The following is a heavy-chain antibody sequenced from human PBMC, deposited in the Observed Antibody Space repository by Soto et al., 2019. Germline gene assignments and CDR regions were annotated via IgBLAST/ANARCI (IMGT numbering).Heavy chain of an antibody. J-gene: IGHJ6*02. CDR3: TREGSAPYYYYGMDA. CDR1: GYTFTTYG. V-gene: IGHV1-18*01. D-gene: IGHD3-10*01. Sequence: QVQLEQSAPEVKKPGASVKVSCKASGYTFTTYGISWVRQAPGQGLEWMGWINTHNGNTNYAQNLQGRVIXTTEPSXXTAYMELRSLRSDDTAVYYCTREGSAPYYYYGMDAWGQGTTVTVSS. CDR2: INTHNGNT.